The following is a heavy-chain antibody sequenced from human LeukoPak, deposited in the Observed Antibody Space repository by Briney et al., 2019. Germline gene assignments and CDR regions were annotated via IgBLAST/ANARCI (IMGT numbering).Heavy chain of an antibody. D-gene: IGHD3-9*01. V-gene: IGHV3-7*01. J-gene: IGHJ3*02. CDR1: GFTFSSSG. CDR3: ARHGPTYYDILTGYWSYDAFDI. Sequence: GGSLRLSCAASGFTFSSSGMHWVRQAPGKGLELVANIKQDRSEKYYVDSVKGRFTISRDNAKNSLYLQMNSLRAEDTAVYYCARHGPTYYDILTGYWSYDAFDIWGQGTMVTVSS. CDR2: IKQDRSEK.